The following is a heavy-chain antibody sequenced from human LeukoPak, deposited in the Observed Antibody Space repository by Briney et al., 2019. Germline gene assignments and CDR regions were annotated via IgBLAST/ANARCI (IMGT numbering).Heavy chain of an antibody. CDR2: TYYSGSI. J-gene: IGHJ6*02. D-gene: IGHD3-22*01. CDR1: GGSISSHS. Sequence: SETLSLTRTVPGGSISSHSWSWIRPPPGRGLECIGNTYYSGSIKYNPSLKSRVTTSVDTSKNQFSLKLSSVTAADTAVYYCARDQNYDSSGSCGMDVWGQGTTVTASS. V-gene: IGHV4-59*11. CDR3: ARDQNYDSSGSCGMDV.